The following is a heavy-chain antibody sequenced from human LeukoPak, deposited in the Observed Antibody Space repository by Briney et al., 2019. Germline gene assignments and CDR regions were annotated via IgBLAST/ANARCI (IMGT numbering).Heavy chain of an antibody. J-gene: IGHJ4*02. CDR1: GGSISSYY. CDR2: IYYSGST. Sequence: PSETLSLTCTVSGGSISSYYWSWIRQPPGKGLEWIGYIYYSGSTYYNPSLKSRVTVSVDTSKNQFSLKLSSVTAADTAVYYCARDTGGNYYWGQGTLVTVSS. D-gene: IGHD1-14*01. V-gene: IGHV4-59*12. CDR3: ARDTGGNYY.